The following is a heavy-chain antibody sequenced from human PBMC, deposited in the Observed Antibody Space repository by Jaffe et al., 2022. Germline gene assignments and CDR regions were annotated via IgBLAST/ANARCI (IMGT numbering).Heavy chain of an antibody. CDR3: AKDRLPRYSSSWPEAFDI. CDR1: GFTFSSYA. D-gene: IGHD6-13*01. J-gene: IGHJ3*02. V-gene: IGHV3-23*01. CDR2: ISGSGGST. Sequence: EVQLLESGGGLVQPGGSLRLSCAASGFTFSSYAMSWVRQAPGKGLEWVSAISGSGGSTYYADSVKGRFTISRDNSKNTLYLQMNSLRAEDTAVYYCAKDRLPRYSSSWPEAFDIWGQGTMVTVSS.